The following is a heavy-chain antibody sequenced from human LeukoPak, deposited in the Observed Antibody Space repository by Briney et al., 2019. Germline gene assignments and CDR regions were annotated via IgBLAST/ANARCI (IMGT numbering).Heavy chain of an antibody. Sequence: ASVKVSCKXSGGTFSSCAISWVRQAPGQGLEWMGGIIPIFGTANYAQKFQGRVTITADESTSTAYIELSSLRSEDTAVYYCARDHDFWSGYHDYWGQGTLVTVSS. V-gene: IGHV1-69*13. CDR2: IIPIFGTA. D-gene: IGHD3-3*01. CDR3: ARDHDFWSGYHDY. CDR1: GGTFSSCA. J-gene: IGHJ4*02.